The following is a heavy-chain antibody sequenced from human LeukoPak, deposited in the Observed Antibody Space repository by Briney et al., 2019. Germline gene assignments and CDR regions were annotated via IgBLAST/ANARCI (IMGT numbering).Heavy chain of an antibody. CDR3: ARGLGYCSGGSCYPWWFDP. J-gene: IGHJ5*02. CDR2: INSDGSST. Sequence: GGSLRLSCAASGFTFSSYWMHWVRQAPGKGLVWVSRINSDGSSTSYADSVKGRFTISRDNAKNTLYLQTNSLRAEDTAVYYCARGLGYCSGGSCYPWWFDPWGQGTLVAVSS. D-gene: IGHD2-15*01. CDR1: GFTFSSYW. V-gene: IGHV3-74*01.